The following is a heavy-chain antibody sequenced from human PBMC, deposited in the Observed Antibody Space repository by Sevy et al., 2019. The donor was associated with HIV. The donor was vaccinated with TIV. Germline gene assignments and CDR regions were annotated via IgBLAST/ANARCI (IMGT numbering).Heavy chain of an antibody. CDR3: ARDGRGISAFDI. D-gene: IGHD3-3*02. Sequence: GGSLRLSCVASEFIFSSHAVSWVRQAPGKGLEWVSAISGDGENTHYADSVRGRFTLSRDNFKNALYLQMNSLRAEDTALYYWARDGRGISAFDIWGPGTMVTVSS. CDR1: EFIFSSHA. J-gene: IGHJ3*02. CDR2: ISGDGENT. V-gene: IGHV3-23*01.